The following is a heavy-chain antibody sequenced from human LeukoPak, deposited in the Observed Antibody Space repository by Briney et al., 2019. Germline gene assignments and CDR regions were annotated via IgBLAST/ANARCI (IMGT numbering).Heavy chain of an antibody. J-gene: IGHJ3*02. CDR2: IVVGSGNT. CDR1: GFTFTSSA. D-gene: IGHD2-2*01. Sequence: ASVKVSCKASGFTFTSSAVQWVRQARGQRLEWIGWIVVGSGNTNYAQKFQERVTITRDMSTSTAYMELSSLRSEDTAVYYCAAGCSSTSCYGLDAFDIWGQGTMVTVSS. V-gene: IGHV1-58*01. CDR3: AAGCSSTSCYGLDAFDI.